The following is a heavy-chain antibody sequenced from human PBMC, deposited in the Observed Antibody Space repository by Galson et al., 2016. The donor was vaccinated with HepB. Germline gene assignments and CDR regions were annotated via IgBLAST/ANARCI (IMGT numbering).Heavy chain of an antibody. J-gene: IGHJ4*02. CDR3: VRDGSRAWYFGY. D-gene: IGHD6-19*01. CDR2: IWYDGSKT. CDR1: GFSFSNYG. V-gene: IGHV3-33*01. Sequence: SLRLSCAASGFSFSNYGMHWVRQAPGKGLEWVAIIWYDGSKTYYADSMRGRSTISRDNSNNTLYLQMDSLRTEDTAVSFRVRDGSRAWYFGYWGQGTRVTVAS.